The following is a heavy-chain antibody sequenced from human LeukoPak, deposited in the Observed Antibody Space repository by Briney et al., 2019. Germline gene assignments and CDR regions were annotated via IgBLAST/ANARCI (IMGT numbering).Heavy chain of an antibody. D-gene: IGHD2-15*01. J-gene: IGHJ6*02. Sequence: ASVKVSCKASGYTFTSYYMHWVRQAPGQGLEWMGIINPSGGSTSYAQKFQGRVTMTRDTSTSTVYMELSSLRSEDTAVYYCARTRDIVVAVAATPKTYYYGMDVWGQGTTVTVSS. CDR2: INPSGGST. CDR3: ARTRDIVVAVAATPKTYYYGMDV. CDR1: GYTFTSYY. V-gene: IGHV1-46*01.